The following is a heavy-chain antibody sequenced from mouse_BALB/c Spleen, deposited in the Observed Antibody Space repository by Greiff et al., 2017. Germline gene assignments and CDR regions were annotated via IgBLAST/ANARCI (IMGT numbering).Heavy chain of an antibody. CDR2: ISSGGSYT. CDR1: GFTFSSYT. V-gene: IGHV5-6-4*01. Sequence: EVMLVESGGGLVKPGGSLKLSCAASGFTFSSYTMSWVRQTPEKRLEWVATISSGGSYTYYPDSVKGRITISRDNAKNTLYLQMSSLKSEDTAMYYCTREGDGNYYDYWGQGTTLTVSS. D-gene: IGHD2-1*01. CDR3: TREGDGNYYDY. J-gene: IGHJ2*01.